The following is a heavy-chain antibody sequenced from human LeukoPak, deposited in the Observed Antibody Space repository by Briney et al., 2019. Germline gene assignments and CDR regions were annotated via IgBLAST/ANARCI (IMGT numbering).Heavy chain of an antibody. CDR1: GYTFTSYD. J-gene: IGHJ6*02. CDR2: MNPNSGNT. V-gene: IGHV1-8*01. D-gene: IGHD2/OR15-2a*01. CDR3: ASGTFYYYGMDV. Sequence: GASVKVSCKASGYTFTSYDINWVRQTTGQGLEWMGWMNPNSGNTGYAQKFQGRVTMTRNTSISTAYMELSSLRSEDTAVYYCASGTFYYYGMDVWGQGTTVTVSS.